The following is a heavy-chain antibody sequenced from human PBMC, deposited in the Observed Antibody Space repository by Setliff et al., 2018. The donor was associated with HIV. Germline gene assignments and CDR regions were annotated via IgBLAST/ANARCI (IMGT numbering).Heavy chain of an antibody. CDR3: ARDWGYIAATPDY. CDR1: GGSISSGTDH. Sequence: SETLSLTCTVSGGSISSGTDHWNWFRQHPREGLEWIGYNSYSGRTNQNPSLKSRVTISLDTSKNQFSLNLSSVTAADTAIYYCARDWGYIAATPDYWGQGTRVTVSS. D-gene: IGHD5-12*01. J-gene: IGHJ4*02. CDR2: NSYSGRT. V-gene: IGHV4-31*03.